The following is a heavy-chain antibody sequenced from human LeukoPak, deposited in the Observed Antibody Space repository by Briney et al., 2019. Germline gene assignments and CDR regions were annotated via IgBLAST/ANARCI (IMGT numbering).Heavy chain of an antibody. V-gene: IGHV3-64D*09. D-gene: IGHD6-13*01. Sequence: GGSLRLSCSASGFTFSTSPMHWVRQAPGKGLEYASAIGSTGGDTYYADSVKGRFAISRDNSKNTVYLQMSSLRPEDTAIYYCKSSPTSRIDSWGQGTLVTVSS. J-gene: IGHJ4*02. CDR2: IGSTGGDT. CDR3: KSSPTSRIDS. CDR1: GFTFSTSP.